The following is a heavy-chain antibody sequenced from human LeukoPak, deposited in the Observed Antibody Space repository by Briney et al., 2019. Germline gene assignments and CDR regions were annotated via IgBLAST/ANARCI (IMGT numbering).Heavy chain of an antibody. J-gene: IGHJ4*02. CDR1: GFTFSSYW. CDR2: IKQDGSEK. Sequence: GGSLRLSCAASGFTFSSYWMSWVRQAPGKGLEWVANIKQDGSEKYYVDSVKGRFTISRDNAKNSLYLQMNSLRAEDTAVYYCARGGRDIVVVPAVAIDYRGQGTLVTVSS. V-gene: IGHV3-7*01. D-gene: IGHD2-2*01. CDR3: ARGGRDIVVVPAVAIDY.